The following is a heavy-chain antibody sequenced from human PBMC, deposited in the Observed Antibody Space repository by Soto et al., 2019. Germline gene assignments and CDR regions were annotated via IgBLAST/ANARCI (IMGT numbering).Heavy chain of an antibody. CDR3: AKDYARGMTTVTTLNY. CDR1: GFIFSTYA. V-gene: IGHV3-23*01. J-gene: IGHJ4*02. D-gene: IGHD4-17*01. Sequence: GGSLRLSCEGSGFIFSTYAMSWVRQAPGKGLEWVSAISGSGGSTYYADSVKGRFTISRDNSKNTLYLQMNSLRAEDTAVYYCAKDYARGMTTVTTLNYWGQGTLVTVSS. CDR2: ISGSGGST.